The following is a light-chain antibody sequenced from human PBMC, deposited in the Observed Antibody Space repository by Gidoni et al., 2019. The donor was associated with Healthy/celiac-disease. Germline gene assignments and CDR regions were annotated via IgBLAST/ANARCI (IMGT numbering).Light chain of an antibody. Sequence: QSALTQPASGSGSPGQSITISWYQQHPGKAPKLMIYEGSKRPSGVSNRFSGSKSGNTASLTISGLQAEDEADYYCCSYAGSSTWVFGGGTKLTVL. J-gene: IGLJ3*02. CDR2: EGS. V-gene: IGLV2-23*01. CDR3: CSYAGSSTWV.